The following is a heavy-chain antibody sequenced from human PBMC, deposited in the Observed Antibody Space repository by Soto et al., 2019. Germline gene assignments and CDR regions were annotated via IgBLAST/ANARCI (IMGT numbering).Heavy chain of an antibody. CDR1: GFTFSGSA. V-gene: IGHV3-73*01. Sequence: GGSLRLSCAASGFTFSGSAMHWVRQASGKGLEWVGRIRSKANSYATAYAASVKGRFTISRDDSKNTAYLQMNSLKTEDTAVYYCTSSGPVLRFLEWSWGQGTLVTVSS. CDR2: IRSKANSYAT. D-gene: IGHD3-3*01. CDR3: TSSGPVLRFLEWS. J-gene: IGHJ4*02.